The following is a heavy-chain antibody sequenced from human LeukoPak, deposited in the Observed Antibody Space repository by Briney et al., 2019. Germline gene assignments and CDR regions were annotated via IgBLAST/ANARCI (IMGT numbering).Heavy chain of an antibody. D-gene: IGHD3-10*01. V-gene: IGHV3-74*01. J-gene: IGHJ4*02. CDR2: INTDGTTT. Sequence: GGSLRLSCAASGFTFSSRWMYWVRQAPGEGLVWVSRINTDGTTTTYADSVKGRFTISRDNARNTVFLHINSLKVDPTAVYFCARDFNGGRSPRDDFDYWGPGIQVTVSS. CDR3: ARDFNGGRSPRDDFDY. CDR1: GFTFSSRW.